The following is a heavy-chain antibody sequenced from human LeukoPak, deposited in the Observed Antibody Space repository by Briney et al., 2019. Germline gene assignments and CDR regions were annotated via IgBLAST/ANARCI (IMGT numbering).Heavy chain of an antibody. D-gene: IGHD3-10*01. V-gene: IGHV4-31*03. Sequence: PSETLSLTCTVSGGSISSGAHYWSWIRQHPGKGLEWIVYINYSGSTSYNPSLKSRLPISVDTSKNQFSLKLSSVTAAGAAFYFCARGGSGEGYWGQGTLVTVSS. CDR1: GGSISSGAHY. J-gene: IGHJ4*02. CDR2: INYSGST. CDR3: ARGGSGEGY.